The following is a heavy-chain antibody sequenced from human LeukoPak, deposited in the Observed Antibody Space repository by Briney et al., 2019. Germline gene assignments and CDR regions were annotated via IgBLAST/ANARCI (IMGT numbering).Heavy chain of an antibody. CDR1: GFTFDDYA. V-gene: IGHV3-9*01. CDR3: ARVKGVLIVVVAATPYGMDV. CDR2: ISWNSGSI. D-gene: IGHD2-15*01. Sequence: PGGSLRLSCAASGFTFDDYAMHWVRQAPGKGLEWVSGISWNSGSIGYADSVKGRFTISRDNAKNSLYLQMNSLRAEDTAVYYCARVKGVLIVVVAATPYGMDVWGQGTTVTVSS. J-gene: IGHJ6*02.